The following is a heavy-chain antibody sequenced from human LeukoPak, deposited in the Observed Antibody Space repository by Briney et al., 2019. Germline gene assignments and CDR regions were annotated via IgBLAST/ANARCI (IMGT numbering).Heavy chain of an antibody. CDR1: GYTFTSYA. CDR3: ARGQGIVVVPAANYYYYGMDV. D-gene: IGHD2-2*01. V-gene: IGHV7-4-1*02. J-gene: IGHJ6*02. Sequence: ASVKVSCKASGYTFTSYAMNWVRQGPGQGLEWMGWINTNTGNPTYAQGFTGRFVFSLDTSVSTAYLQISSLKAEDTAVYYCARGQGIVVVPAANYYYYGMDVWGQGTTVTVSS. CDR2: INTNTGNP.